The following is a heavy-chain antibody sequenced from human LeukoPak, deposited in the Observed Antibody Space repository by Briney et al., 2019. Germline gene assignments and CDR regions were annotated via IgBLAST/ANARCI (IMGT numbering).Heavy chain of an antibody. CDR2: INPNSGGT. V-gene: IGHV1-2*02. CDR3: AREMVAYCGGDCYRYYYYYMDV. CDR1: GYTFTGYY. J-gene: IGHJ6*03. D-gene: IGHD2-21*02. Sequence: ASVKVSCKASGYTFTGYYMHWVRQAPGQGLEWMGWINPNSGGTNYAQKFQGRVTMTRDTSISTAYMELSRLRSDDTAVYYCAREMVAYCGGDCYRYYYYYMDVWGKGTTVTISS.